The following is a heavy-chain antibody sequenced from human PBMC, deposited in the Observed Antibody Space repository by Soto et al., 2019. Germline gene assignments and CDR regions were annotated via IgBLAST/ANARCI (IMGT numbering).Heavy chain of an antibody. CDR3: TRGVTIFYGWFDP. CDR1: GGSISSYY. Sequence: KPSETLSLTCTVSGGSISSYYWNWIRQPPGKGPEWIGYINYSGSTNYNPSLKSRVTISVDTSKNQFSLKLSSVTAADTAVYYCTRGVTIFYGWFDPWGQGTLVTVSS. D-gene: IGHD3-3*01. J-gene: IGHJ5*02. V-gene: IGHV4-59*01. CDR2: INYSGST.